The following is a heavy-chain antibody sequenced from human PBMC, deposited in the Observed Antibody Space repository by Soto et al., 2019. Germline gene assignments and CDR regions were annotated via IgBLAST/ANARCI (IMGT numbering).Heavy chain of an antibody. J-gene: IGHJ3*02. CDR2: ISNDGSNE. CDR1: VCTFRWFG. D-gene: IGHD6-19*01. V-gene: IGHV3-30*18. Sequence: XGSLRLSCAGSVCTFRWFGMNCVRQSPGKWLEWVARISNDGSNEYYVDSVKGRFTISRDNSKNTLYLQMNSLRAEDTAVYYCAKDTPHQTYSRGPHARGAFDIWRQATMFTVSS. CDR3: AKDTPHQTYSRGPHARGAFDI.